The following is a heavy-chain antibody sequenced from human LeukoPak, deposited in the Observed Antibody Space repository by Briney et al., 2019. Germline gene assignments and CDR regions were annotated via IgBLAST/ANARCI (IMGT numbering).Heavy chain of an antibody. Sequence: GGSLRLSCAASGFSFSTYWMHWIRQAPGKGLVWVSRISGAGTSTSYADSVKGRFTVSRDNAKNSLFLQMSSLRAEDTAVYYCARFGVIITGHFQHWGQGTLVTVAS. CDR1: GFSFSTYW. CDR3: ARFGVIITGHFQH. CDR2: ISGAGTST. J-gene: IGHJ1*01. V-gene: IGHV3-74*01. D-gene: IGHD3-10*01.